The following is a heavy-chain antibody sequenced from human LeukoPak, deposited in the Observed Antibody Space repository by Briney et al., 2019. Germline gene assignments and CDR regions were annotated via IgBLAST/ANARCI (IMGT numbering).Heavy chain of an antibody. Sequence: ASVKVSCKASGYTFTGYYMHWVRQAPGQGLEWMGRINPNSGGTNYAQKFQGRVTMTRDTPISTAYMELSRLRSDDTAVYYCATSSSYGMDVWGQGTTVTVSS. J-gene: IGHJ6*02. CDR1: GYTFTGYY. CDR3: ATSSSYGMDV. V-gene: IGHV1-2*06. D-gene: IGHD6-6*01. CDR2: INPNSGGT.